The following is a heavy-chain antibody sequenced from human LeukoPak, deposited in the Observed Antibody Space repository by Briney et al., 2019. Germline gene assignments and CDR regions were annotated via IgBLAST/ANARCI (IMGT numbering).Heavy chain of an antibody. CDR2: ISGSGGST. CDR1: GFTFSSYA. V-gene: IGHV3-23*01. J-gene: IGHJ4*02. Sequence: PGGSLRLSCAASGFTFSSYAMSWVRQAPGKGLEWVSAISGSGGSTYYADSVKGRFTISRDNSKNTLYLRMNSLRAEDTAVYYCAKISYDSSGYYYLDYWGQGTLVTVSS. D-gene: IGHD3-22*01. CDR3: AKISYDSSGYYYLDY.